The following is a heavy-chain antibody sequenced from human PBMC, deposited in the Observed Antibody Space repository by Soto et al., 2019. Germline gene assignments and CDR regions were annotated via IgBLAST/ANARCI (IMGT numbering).Heavy chain of an antibody. Sequence: SETLSLTCTVSGGSISSGDYYWSWIRQPPGKGLEWIGYIHYSGSTYYNPSLKSRVTISVDTSKNQFSLQLNSVTPEDTAVYYCERDGSRGGYEGWFHPGGQGTLVTVSS. J-gene: IGHJ5*02. D-gene: IGHD6-19*01. CDR1: GGSISSGDYY. CDR2: IHYSGST. CDR3: ERDGSRGGYEGWFHP. V-gene: IGHV4-30-4*01.